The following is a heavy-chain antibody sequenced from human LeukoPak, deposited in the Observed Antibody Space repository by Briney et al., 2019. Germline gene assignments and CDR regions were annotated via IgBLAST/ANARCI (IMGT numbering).Heavy chain of an antibody. J-gene: IGHJ4*02. CDR1: GFTFSSYE. CDR3: AKAMAERAYSYADPLAY. D-gene: IGHD5-18*01. CDR2: ISSSGSTI. V-gene: IGHV3-48*03. Sequence: PGGSLRLSCAASGFTFSSYEMNWVRQAPGKGLEWVSYISSSGSTIYYADSVKGRFTISRDNSRNTLYLQMNSLRAEDTAVYYCAKAMAERAYSYADPLAYWGQGTLVTVSS.